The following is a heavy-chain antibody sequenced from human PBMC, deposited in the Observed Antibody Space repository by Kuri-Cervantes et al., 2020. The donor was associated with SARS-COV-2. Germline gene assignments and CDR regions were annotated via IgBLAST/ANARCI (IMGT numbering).Heavy chain of an antibody. V-gene: IGHV1-18*01. Sequence: ASVKVSCKASGYTFTTYGISWVRQAPGQGLEWMEWISASNGNTNYAQSLQGRVTITTYSSTSTAYLELRNLRSDDTAVYYCARVLAGYGYYMDVWGKGTTVTVSS. J-gene: IGHJ6*03. CDR3: ARVLAGYGYYMDV. CDR1: GYTFTTYG. CDR2: ISASNGNT. D-gene: IGHD5-18*01.